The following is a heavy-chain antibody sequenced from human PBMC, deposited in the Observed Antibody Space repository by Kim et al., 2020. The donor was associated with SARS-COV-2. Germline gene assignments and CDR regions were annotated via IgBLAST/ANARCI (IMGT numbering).Heavy chain of an antibody. V-gene: IGHV3-11*06. D-gene: IGHD3-3*01. CDR3: ARDTRPEWLFGYYGMDV. CDR1: GFTFSDYY. CDR2: ISSSSSYT. Sequence: GGSLRLSCAASGFTFSDYYMSWIRQAPGKGLEWVSYISSSSSYTNYADSVKGRFTISRDNAKNSLYLQMNSLRAEDTAVYYCARDTRPEWLFGYYGMDVWGQGTTVTVSS. J-gene: IGHJ6*02.